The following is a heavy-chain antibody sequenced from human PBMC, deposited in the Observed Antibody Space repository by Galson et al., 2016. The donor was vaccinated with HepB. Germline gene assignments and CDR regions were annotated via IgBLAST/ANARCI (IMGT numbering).Heavy chain of an antibody. V-gene: IGHV3-30*18. J-gene: IGHJ1*01. CDR3: AKSPLMFFGELLGYFQH. CDR1: GFTFGSYG. Sequence: SLRLPCAASGFTFGSYGMHWVRQAPGKGLEWVAVISYDASKNHYADSVKGRFTISRDKSKNTLYLQMNSLRAEDTAVYYCAKSPLMFFGELLGYFQHWGQGTLVTVSS. D-gene: IGHD3-10*01. CDR2: ISYDASKN.